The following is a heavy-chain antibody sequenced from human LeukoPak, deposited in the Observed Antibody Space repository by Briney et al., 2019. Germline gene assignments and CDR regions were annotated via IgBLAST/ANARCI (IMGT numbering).Heavy chain of an antibody. D-gene: IGHD6-19*01. Sequence: SSETLSLTCAVYGGSFSGYYWSWIRQPPGKGLEWIGEINHSGSTNYNPSLKSRVTISVDTSKKQFSLKLRSVTAADTAVYYCARAVEDFYYYMDVWGKGTTVTVSS. CDR2: INHSGST. V-gene: IGHV4-34*01. J-gene: IGHJ6*03. CDR1: GGSFSGYY. CDR3: ARAVEDFYYYMDV.